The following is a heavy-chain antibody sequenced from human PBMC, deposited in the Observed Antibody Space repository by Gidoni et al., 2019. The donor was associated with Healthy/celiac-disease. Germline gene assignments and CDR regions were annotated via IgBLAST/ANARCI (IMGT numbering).Heavy chain of an antibody. CDR3: ARGDPVKDYYGMDV. V-gene: IGHV1-3*01. J-gene: IGHJ6*02. CDR2: INAGNGNT. CDR1: GYTFTSYA. Sequence: QVQLVQSGAEVKKPGASVKVSCKASGYTFTSYAMHWVRQAPGQRLEWMGWINAGNGNTKYSQKFQGRVTITRDTSASTAYMELSSLRSEDTAVYYWARGDPVKDYYGMDVWGQGTTVTVSS.